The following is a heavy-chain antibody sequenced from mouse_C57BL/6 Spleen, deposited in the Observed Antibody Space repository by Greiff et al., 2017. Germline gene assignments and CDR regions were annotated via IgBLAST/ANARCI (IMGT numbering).Heavy chain of an antibody. CDR3: ARSRAVVATFDY. V-gene: IGHV1-69*01. D-gene: IGHD1-1*01. J-gene: IGHJ2*01. Sequence: VQLQQPGAELVMPGASVKLSCKASGYTFTSYWMHWVKQRPGQGLEWIGEIDPSDSYTNYNQKFKGKSTLTVDKSSSTAYMQLSSLTSEDSAVYYCARSRAVVATFDYWGQGTTLTVSS. CDR2: IDPSDSYT. CDR1: GYTFTSYW.